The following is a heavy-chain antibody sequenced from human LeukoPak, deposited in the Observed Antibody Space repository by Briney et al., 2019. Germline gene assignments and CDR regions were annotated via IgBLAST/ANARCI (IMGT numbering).Heavy chain of an antibody. CDR2: IFYSGTT. CDR1: GGSIGGGSYY. J-gene: IGHJ6*03. V-gene: IGHV4-39*01. Sequence: PSETLSLTCTVSGGSIGGGSYYWGWIRQPPGKGLEWIGNIFYSGTTYYNPSLKSRVTISVDTSKNQFSLKVTSVTAADTAVYYCARGSGSYFYSYYMDVWGKGTTVAVSS. CDR3: ARGSGSYFYSYYMDV. D-gene: IGHD1-26*01.